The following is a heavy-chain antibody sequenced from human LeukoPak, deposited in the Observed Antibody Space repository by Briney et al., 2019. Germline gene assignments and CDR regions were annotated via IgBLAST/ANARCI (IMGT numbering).Heavy chain of an antibody. V-gene: IGHV4-61*02. J-gene: IGHJ4*02. Sequence: SETLSLTYTVSGGTICSGSYYCGWNREPAGKGLEWIGRMYPTSGSINYSPSLMDRVTISVDTSKNHFSLRLSSVTAADTAVYFSARGFYDSRLWPTDVCGQGTLVTVSS. D-gene: IGHD3-22*01. CDR1: GGTICSGSYY. CDR3: ARGFYDSRLWPTDV. CDR2: MYPTSGSI.